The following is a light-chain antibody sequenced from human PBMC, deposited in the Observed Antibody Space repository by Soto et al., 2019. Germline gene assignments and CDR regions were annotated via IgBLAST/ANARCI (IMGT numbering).Light chain of an antibody. CDR2: GAS. CDR1: QSVSSSY. CDR3: QQYGSSPPLT. J-gene: IGKJ4*01. Sequence: EIVLTQSPGTLSLSPGERATLSCRASQSVSSSYLGWYQQKPGQAPRLLIYGASNRATGIPDRFSGSGSGKEFTLTISRLEPEDFAVYYCQQYGSSPPLTFGGGTKVDIK. V-gene: IGKV3-20*01.